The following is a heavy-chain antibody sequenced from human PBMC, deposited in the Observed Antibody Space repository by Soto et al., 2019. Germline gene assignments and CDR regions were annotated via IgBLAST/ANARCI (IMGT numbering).Heavy chain of an antibody. V-gene: IGHV3-30-3*01. D-gene: IGHD6-6*01. CDR2: ISYSGSNK. CDR1: GFTFSRYA. Sequence: HPGGSLRLSCAASGFTFSRYAMHGVRQAPGKGLEWVAFISYSGSNKYYADSVKGRFTISRDNAKNSLYLQMNSLRAEDTAVYYCARVSSSLIDYWGQGTLVTVSS. J-gene: IGHJ4*02. CDR3: ARVSSSLIDY.